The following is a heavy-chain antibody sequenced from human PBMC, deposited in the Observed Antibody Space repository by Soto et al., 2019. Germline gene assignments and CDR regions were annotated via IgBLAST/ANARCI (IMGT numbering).Heavy chain of an antibody. V-gene: IGHV5-10-1*01. Sequence: PGESLKISCQGSGYSFTTHWITWVRQTPGKGLEWMGRIDPSNSYINYSPSFQGHVTISVDRSISTAYLQWSRLEASDNPIYYCARRLSGPKEEYNAYYFYGLDVWGQGTKVTVSS. J-gene: IGHJ6*02. D-gene: IGHD1-1*01. CDR3: ARRLSGPKEEYNAYYFYGLDV. CDR2: IDPSNSYI. CDR1: GYSFTTHW.